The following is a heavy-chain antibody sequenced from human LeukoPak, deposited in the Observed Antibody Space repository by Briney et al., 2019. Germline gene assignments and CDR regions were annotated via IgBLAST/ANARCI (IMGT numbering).Heavy chain of an antibody. CDR1: GFSSSYNW. CDR2: IGIDGITT. Sequence: PGGSLKLSCAASGFSSSYNWMHWVRQPPGKGLVWVSRIGIDGITTNYADSVKGRFTISRDNAKNTLYLQMNSLRAEDTAVYYCARGEDYDSSGYYHWGQGTLVTVSS. D-gene: IGHD3-22*01. V-gene: IGHV3-74*01. CDR3: ARGEDYDSSGYYH. J-gene: IGHJ5*02.